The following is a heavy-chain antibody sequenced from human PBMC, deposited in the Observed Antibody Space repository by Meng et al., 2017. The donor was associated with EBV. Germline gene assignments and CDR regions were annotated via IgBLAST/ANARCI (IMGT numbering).Heavy chain of an antibody. CDR1: GGPFRYYA. D-gene: IGHD3-10*01. Sequence: QWRLGQSAAELKKPGSSVKVSCKTSGGPFRYYAISWVRQAPGQGLEWLGGFLPRLGAPNYAQKFHGRVKITADESTSTHYMDLSSLRSEDTAIYYCASESGRGYTPDYWGQGTLVTVSS. V-gene: IGHV1-69*01. J-gene: IGHJ4*02. CDR3: ASESGRGYTPDY. CDR2: FLPRLGAP.